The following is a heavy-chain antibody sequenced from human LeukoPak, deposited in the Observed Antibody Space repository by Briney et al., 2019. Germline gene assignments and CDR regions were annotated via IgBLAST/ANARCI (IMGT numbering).Heavy chain of an antibody. Sequence: SETLSLTCAVYGGSFSGYYWSWIRQPPGKGLEGIGEINHSGSTNYNPSLKSRVTIPVDTSKNQFSLKLSSVTAADTAVYYCARGTTAVVNFDYWGQGTLVTVSS. CDR2: INHSGST. V-gene: IGHV4-34*01. J-gene: IGHJ4*02. CDR1: GGSFSGYY. CDR3: ARGTTAVVNFDY. D-gene: IGHD4-23*01.